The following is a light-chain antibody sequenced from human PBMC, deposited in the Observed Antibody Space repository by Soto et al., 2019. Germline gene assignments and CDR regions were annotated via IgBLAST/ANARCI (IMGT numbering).Light chain of an antibody. J-gene: IGLJ3*02. CDR2: RNH. CDR1: SSNIGSNF. V-gene: IGLV1-47*01. Sequence: QSVLTQPPSASGTPGQGVTFSCSGSSSNIGSNFVYWYQHLPGKAPKLLIYRNHQRPSGVPDRLSGSKSGTSASLAIRGLRSEDGADYYCAAWDGSLKGWVFGGGTKLTVL. CDR3: AAWDGSLKGWV.